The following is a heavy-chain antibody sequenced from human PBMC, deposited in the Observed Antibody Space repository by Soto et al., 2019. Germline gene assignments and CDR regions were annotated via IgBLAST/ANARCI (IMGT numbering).Heavy chain of an antibody. D-gene: IGHD3-10*01. Sequence: ASETLSLTCTVSGGSVSSGSYYWSWIRQPPGKGLEWIGYIYYSGSTNYNPSLKSRVTISVDTSKNQFSLKLSSVTAADTAVYYCASEKQTMVWGVRGMDVWGQGTTVTVCS. CDR2: IYYSGST. V-gene: IGHV4-61*01. CDR1: GGSVSSGSYY. J-gene: IGHJ6*02. CDR3: ASEKQTMVWGVRGMDV.